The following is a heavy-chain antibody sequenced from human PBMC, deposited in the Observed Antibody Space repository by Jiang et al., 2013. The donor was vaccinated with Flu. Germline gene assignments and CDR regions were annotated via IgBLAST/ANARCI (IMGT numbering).Heavy chain of an antibody. V-gene: IGHV4-59*01. D-gene: IGHD3-16*01. CDR3: ARDRGGGWGYFDY. J-gene: IGHJ4*02. Sequence: LLKPSETLSLTCTVSGGSISSYYWSWIRQPPGKGLEWIGYIYYSGSTNYNPSLKSRVTISVDTSKNQFSLKLSSVTAADTAVYYCARDRGGGWGYFDYWGQGTLVTVSS. CDR2: IYYSGST. CDR1: GGSISSYY.